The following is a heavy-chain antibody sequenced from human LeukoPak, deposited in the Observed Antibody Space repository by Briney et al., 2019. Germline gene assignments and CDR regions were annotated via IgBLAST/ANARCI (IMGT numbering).Heavy chain of an antibody. V-gene: IGHV3-11*04. J-gene: IGHJ4*02. CDR3: ARSHYDFWSGYPPNFDY. CDR2: ISSSGSTI. Sequence: GGSLRLSCEASGFTFSDYYMSWIRQAPGKGLEWVSYISSSGSTIYYADSVKGRFTISRDNAKNSLYLQMNSLRAEDTAVYYCARSHYDFWSGYPPNFDYWGQGTLVTVSS. D-gene: IGHD3-3*01. CDR1: GFTFSDYY.